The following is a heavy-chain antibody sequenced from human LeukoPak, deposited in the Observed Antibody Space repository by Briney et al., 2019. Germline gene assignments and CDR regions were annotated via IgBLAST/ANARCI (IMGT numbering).Heavy chain of an antibody. D-gene: IGHD3-10*01. CDR1: GGSISSSSYY. J-gene: IGHJ4*02. V-gene: IGHV4-39*01. CDR3: ARQKGQRSGSYPTVFDY. Sequence: PSETLSLTCTVSGGSISSSSYYWGWIRQPPGKGLEWIGSIYYSGSTYYNPSLKSRVTISVDTSKNQFSLKLSSVTAADTAVYYCARQKGQRSGSYPTVFDYWGQGTLVTVSS. CDR2: IYYSGST.